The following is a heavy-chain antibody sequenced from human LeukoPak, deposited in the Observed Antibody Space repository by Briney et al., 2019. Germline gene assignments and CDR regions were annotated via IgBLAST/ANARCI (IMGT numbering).Heavy chain of an antibody. CDR3: AKDGSNRVDY. CDR2: IKSKTDGGTT. J-gene: IGHJ4*02. V-gene: IGHV3-15*01. Sequence: PGGSLRLSCAASGFTFSNAWMSWVRQAPGKGLEWVGRIKSKTDGGTTDYAAPVKGRFTISRDDSKNTLYLQMNSLRAEDTAVYYCAKDGSNRVDYWGQGTLVTVSS. CDR1: GFTFSNAW. D-gene: IGHD2/OR15-2a*01.